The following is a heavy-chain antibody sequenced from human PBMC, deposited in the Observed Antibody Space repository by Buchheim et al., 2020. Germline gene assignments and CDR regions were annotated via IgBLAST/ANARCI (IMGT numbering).Heavy chain of an antibody. J-gene: IGHJ6*02. CDR2: ISISGSTI. Sequence: QVQLVESGGGLVKPGGSLRLSCAASGFTFSDYYMSWIRQAPGKGLEWVSYISISGSTIYYADSVKGRFTISRDKAKNSLYLQMNSLRAEDTAVYYCAREGRWDFIAAAGKPYYYYGMDVWGQGTT. D-gene: IGHD6-13*01. CDR3: AREGRWDFIAAAGKPYYYYGMDV. V-gene: IGHV3-11*01. CDR1: GFTFSDYY.